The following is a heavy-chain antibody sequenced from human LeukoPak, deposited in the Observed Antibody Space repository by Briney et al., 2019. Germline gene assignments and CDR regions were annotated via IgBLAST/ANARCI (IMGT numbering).Heavy chain of an antibody. V-gene: IGHV1-2*02. J-gene: IGHJ4*02. D-gene: IGHD2-2*02. CDR1: GYTFTSYY. CDR3: ARAEDIVVVPAAILNPGPADDFDY. Sequence: GASVKVSRKASGYTFTSYYMHWVRQAPGQGLEWMGWINPNSGGTNYAQKFQGRVTMTRDTSISTAYMELSRLRSDDTAVYYCARAEDIVVVPAAILNPGPADDFDYWGQGTLVTVSS. CDR2: INPNSGGT.